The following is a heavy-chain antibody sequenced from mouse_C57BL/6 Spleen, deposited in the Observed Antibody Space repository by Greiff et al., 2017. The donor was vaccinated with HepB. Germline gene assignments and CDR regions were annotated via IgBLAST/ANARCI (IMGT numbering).Heavy chain of an antibody. J-gene: IGHJ3*01. D-gene: IGHD1-1*01. CDR2: IDPSDSYT. CDR3: ARSGSSYVGFAY. CDR1: GYTFTSYW. V-gene: IGHV1-69*01. Sequence: QVHVKQPGAELVMPGASVKLSCKASGYTFTSYWMHWVKQRPGQGLEWIGEIDPSDSYTNYNQKFKGKSTLTVDKSSSTAYMQLSSLTSEDSAVYYCARSGSSYVGFAYWGQGTLVTVSA.